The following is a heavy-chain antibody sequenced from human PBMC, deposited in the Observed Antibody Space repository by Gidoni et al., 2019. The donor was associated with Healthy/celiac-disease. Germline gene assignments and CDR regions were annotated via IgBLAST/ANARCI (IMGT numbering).Heavy chain of an antibody. J-gene: IGHJ4*02. CDR2: INSDGINT. CDR1: GFTFSSYW. CDR3: ARGEFNDWNQQGLDY. D-gene: IGHD1-1*01. Sequence: EVQLVESGGGLVQPGGSLRLSCATSGFTFSSYWMHWVRQAPGKGLVCVSRINSDGINTSYADSVKGRFSISRDNAKNRLYLQMNSLRAEDTAVYYCARGEFNDWNQQGLDYWGQGTLVTVSS. V-gene: IGHV3-74*01.